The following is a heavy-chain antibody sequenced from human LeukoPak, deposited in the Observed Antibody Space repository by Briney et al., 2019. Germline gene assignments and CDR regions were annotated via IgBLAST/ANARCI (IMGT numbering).Heavy chain of an antibody. Sequence: SETLSLNCAVYGGSFSGYYWSWIRQPPGKGLDWIGEINHSGSTNYNPSLKSRVTISVDTSKNQFSLKLSSVTAADTAVYYCARARYCSSTSCRAQGYFDLWGRGTLVTVSS. CDR3: ARARYCSSTSCRAQGYFDL. CDR1: GGSFSGYY. J-gene: IGHJ2*01. CDR2: INHSGST. V-gene: IGHV4-34*01. D-gene: IGHD2-2*01.